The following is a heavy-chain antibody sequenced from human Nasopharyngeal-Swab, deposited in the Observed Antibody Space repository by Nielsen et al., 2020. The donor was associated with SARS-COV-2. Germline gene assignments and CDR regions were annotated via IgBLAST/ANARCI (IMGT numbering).Heavy chain of an antibody. CDR2: ISSSGSTI. J-gene: IGHJ6*02. D-gene: IGHD2-2*01. Sequence: GESLKISCAASGFTFSDYYMSWIRQAPGKGLEWVSYISSSGSTIYYADSVKGRFTISRDNAKNSLYLQMNSLRAEDTAVYYCAKEHSIVVVPAATDRYGMDVWGQGTTVTVSS. V-gene: IGHV3-11*01. CDR3: AKEHSIVVVPAATDRYGMDV. CDR1: GFTFSDYY.